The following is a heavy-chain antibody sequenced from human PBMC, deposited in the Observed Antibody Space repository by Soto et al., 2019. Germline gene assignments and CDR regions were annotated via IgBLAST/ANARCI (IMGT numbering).Heavy chain of an antibody. CDR3: GRGGGLRWYEN. V-gene: IGHV3-30-3*01. Sequence: QVQLVESGGGVVQPGRSLRLSCAASGFTFSSYAMHWVRQAPGKGLEWVAVISYDGSNKYYADSVKGRFTISRDNSKNTLYLQMNSLRAEGTAVYYCGRGGGLRWYENWGQGTLVTVSS. J-gene: IGHJ4*02. CDR1: GFTFSSYA. CDR2: ISYDGSNK. D-gene: IGHD4-17*01.